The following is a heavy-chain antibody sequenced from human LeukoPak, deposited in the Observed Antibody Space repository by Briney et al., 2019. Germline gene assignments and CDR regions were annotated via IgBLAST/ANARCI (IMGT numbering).Heavy chain of an antibody. CDR1: GVSVGSDTYS. D-gene: IGHD2-2*01. Sequence: SETLSLTCAVSGVSVGSDTYSWSWIRQPPGKGLEWIGYIYYSGRTNYNPSLKSRVTISVDTSKNQFSLKLSSVTAADTAVYYCARQSCSSTSCYDYWGQGTLVTVSS. V-gene: IGHV4-30-4*07. CDR3: ARQSCSSTSCYDY. J-gene: IGHJ4*02. CDR2: IYYSGRT.